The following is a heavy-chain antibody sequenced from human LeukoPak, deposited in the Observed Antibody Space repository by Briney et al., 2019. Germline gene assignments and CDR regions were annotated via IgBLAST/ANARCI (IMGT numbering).Heavy chain of an antibody. V-gene: IGHV3-23*01. CDR1: GFTFSSYA. D-gene: IGHD2-21*02. CDR2: ISGSGGST. Sequence: GGSLRLSCEAPGFTFSSYAMSWVRQAPGKGLEWVSAISGSGGSTYYADSVKGRFTISRDNSKNTLYLQMNSLRAEDTAVYYCAKGSDCGGDCYLEGYFDYWGQGTLVTVSS. J-gene: IGHJ4*02. CDR3: AKGSDCGGDCYLEGYFDY.